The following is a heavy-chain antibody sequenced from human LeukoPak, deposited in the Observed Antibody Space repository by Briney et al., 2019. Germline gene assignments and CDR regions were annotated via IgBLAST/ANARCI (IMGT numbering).Heavy chain of an antibody. CDR3: ARDPYYYDSSLGFYYYGMDV. CDR2: ISGSGGST. V-gene: IGHV3-23*01. J-gene: IGHJ6*02. Sequence: PGGSLRLSCAASGFTFSSYAMSWVRQAPGKGLEWVSAISGSGGSTYYADSVKGRFTISRDNSKNTPYLQMNSLRAEDTAVYYCARDPYYYDSSLGFYYYGMDVWGQGTTVTVSS. CDR1: GFTFSSYA. D-gene: IGHD3-22*01.